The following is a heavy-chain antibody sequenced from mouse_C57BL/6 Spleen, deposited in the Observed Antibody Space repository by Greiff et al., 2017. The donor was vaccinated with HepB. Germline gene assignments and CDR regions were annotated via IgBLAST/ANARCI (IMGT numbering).Heavy chain of an antibody. CDR1: GFTFSDYG. Sequence: EVKVEESGGGLVKPGGSLKLSCAASGFTFSDYGMHWVRQAPEKGLEWVAYISSGSSTIYYADTVKGRFTISRDNAKNTLFLQMTSLRSEDTAMYYCSTGTKFAYWGQGTLVTVSA. J-gene: IGHJ3*01. V-gene: IGHV5-17*01. CDR3: STGTKFAY. D-gene: IGHD4-1*01. CDR2: ISSGSSTI.